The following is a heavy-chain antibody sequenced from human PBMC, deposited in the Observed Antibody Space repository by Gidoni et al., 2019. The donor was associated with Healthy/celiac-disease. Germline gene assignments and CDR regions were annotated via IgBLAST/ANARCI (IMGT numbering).Heavy chain of an antibody. Sequence: QVQLQQWGAGLFQPSETLSLTCAVYGGSFSGYYWSWIRQPPGKGLEWIGEINHSGSTNYNPSLKSRVTISVDTSKNQFSLKLSSVTAADTAVYYCALGRGAALFYWGQGTLVTVSS. V-gene: IGHV4-34*01. CDR3: ALGRGAALFY. CDR1: GGSFSGYY. CDR2: INHSGST. J-gene: IGHJ4*02. D-gene: IGHD6-25*01.